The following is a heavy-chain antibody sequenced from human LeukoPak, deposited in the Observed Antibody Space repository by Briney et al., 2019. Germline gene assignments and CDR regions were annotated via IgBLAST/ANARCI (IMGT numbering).Heavy chain of an antibody. CDR3: ASRYCSGDICSGDN. V-gene: IGHV3-74*01. CDR2: ISSDGSTT. Sequence: GGSLRLSCAASGFTFSTYWMHWVRQPPGKGLVWVSRISSDGSTTDYADSVKGRFTISRDNARNTLYLQMNSLRAEDTAVDYCASRYCSGDICSGDNGGQGTLVTVSS. J-gene: IGHJ4*02. D-gene: IGHD2-15*01. CDR1: GFTFSTYW.